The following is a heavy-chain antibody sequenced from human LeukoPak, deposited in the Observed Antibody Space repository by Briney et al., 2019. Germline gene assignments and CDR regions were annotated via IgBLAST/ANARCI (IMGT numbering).Heavy chain of an antibody. CDR1: GLTITKYS. CDR3: AREAYGSGNYPFDY. V-gene: IGHV3-21*01. D-gene: IGHD3-10*01. CDR2: ISSNSANI. Sequence: GGSLRLPCSASGLTITKYSMNWVRQAPGKGLEWGSSISSNSANIYYADSVKGRFTISRDNAKNSLYLQMNSLRVEDTAVYYCAREAYGSGNYPFDYWGQGTLVTVSS. J-gene: IGHJ4*02.